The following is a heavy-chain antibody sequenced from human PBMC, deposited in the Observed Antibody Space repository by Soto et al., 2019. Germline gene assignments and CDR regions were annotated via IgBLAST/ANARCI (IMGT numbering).Heavy chain of an antibody. J-gene: IGHJ5*02. CDR1: GGPIYRRSYS. V-gene: IGHV4-39*07. CDR3: ARERRQYESTGYYVHWFDP. CDR2: IYYSGST. Sequence: SETLSLTCVVSGGPIYRRSYSWGWIRQAPGKGLGWIGSIYYSGSTYYNPSLKSRVTISVDTSRSQFSLKLSSVTAADTAVYYCARERRQYESTGYYVHWFDPWGQGTLVTVSS. D-gene: IGHD3-22*01.